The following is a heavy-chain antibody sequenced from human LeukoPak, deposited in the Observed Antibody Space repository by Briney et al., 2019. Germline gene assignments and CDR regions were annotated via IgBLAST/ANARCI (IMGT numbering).Heavy chain of an antibody. CDR2: IIPIFGTA. Sequence: ASVTVSCTASGGTFSSYAISWVRQAPGQGLEWVGGIIPIFGTANYAQKFQGRVTITADESTSTAYMELSSLRSEDTAVYYCARLTAAAPGIHWGQGTLVTVSS. CDR1: GGTFSSYA. J-gene: IGHJ4*02. D-gene: IGHD6-13*01. CDR3: ARLTAAAPGIH. V-gene: IGHV1-69*13.